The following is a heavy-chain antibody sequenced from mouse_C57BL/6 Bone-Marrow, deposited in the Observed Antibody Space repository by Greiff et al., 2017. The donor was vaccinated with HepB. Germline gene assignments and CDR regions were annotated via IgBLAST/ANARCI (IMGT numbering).Heavy chain of an antibody. CDR1: GFSLTSYG. J-gene: IGHJ3*01. CDR2: IWSGGST. V-gene: IGHV2-2*01. D-gene: IGHD3-3*01. CDR3: ARGGDLAY. Sequence: VQLQQSGPGLVQPSQSLSITCTVSGFSLTSYGVHWVRQSPGKGLEWLGVIWSGGSTDYNAAFISRLSISKDNSKGQVFFKMNSLQADDTAIYYCARGGDLAYWGQGTLVTVSA.